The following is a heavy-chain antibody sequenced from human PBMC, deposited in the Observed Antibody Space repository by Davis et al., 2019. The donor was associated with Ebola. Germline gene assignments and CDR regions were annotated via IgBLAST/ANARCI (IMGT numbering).Heavy chain of an antibody. D-gene: IGHD3-10*01. J-gene: IGHJ4*02. CDR3: ARGKRGFGEFRAYYFDY. V-gene: IGHV4-34*01. Sequence: PSETLSLTCAVYGGSFSGYYWSWIRQPPGKGLEWIGEINHSGSTNYNPSLKSRVTISVDTSKNQFSLKLSSVTAADTAVYYCARGKRGFGEFRAYYFDYWGQGTLVTVSS. CDR1: GGSFSGYY. CDR2: INHSGST.